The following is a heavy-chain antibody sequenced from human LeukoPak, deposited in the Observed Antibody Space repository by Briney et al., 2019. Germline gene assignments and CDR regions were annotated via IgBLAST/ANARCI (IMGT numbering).Heavy chain of an antibody. CDR1: GFTFSSLA. D-gene: IGHD3-22*01. CDR3: AKTYYDSSGDAFDI. CDR2: VTRSGQAS. J-gene: IGHJ3*02. V-gene: IGHV3-23*01. Sequence: GGSLRLPCAASGFTFSSLAMSWVRRAPGKRLEWVPTVTRSGQASYYADSVKGRFTISRDNSKNTVYLQMNSLRAEDRAVYYCAKTYYDSSGDAFDIWGQGTMVTVSS.